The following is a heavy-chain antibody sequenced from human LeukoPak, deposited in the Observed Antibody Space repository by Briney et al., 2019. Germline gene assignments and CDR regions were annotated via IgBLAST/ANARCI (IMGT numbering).Heavy chain of an antibody. CDR1: GYTFTSYG. J-gene: IGHJ4*02. CDR2: ISAYNGNT. D-gene: IGHD3-22*01. Sequence: ASVKVSCKASGYTFTSYGISWVRHAPGQGLEWMGWISAYNGNTNYAQKLQGRVTMTTETSTTTAYMELRSLRSEDTAVYYCAKNRIPNSDYYDSSGDPPFDYWGQGTLVTVSS. V-gene: IGHV1-18*01. CDR3: AKNRIPNSDYYDSSGDPPFDY.